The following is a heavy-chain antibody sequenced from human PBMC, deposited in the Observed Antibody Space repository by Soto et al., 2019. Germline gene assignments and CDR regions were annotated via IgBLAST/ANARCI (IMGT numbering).Heavy chain of an antibody. J-gene: IGHJ4*02. CDR1: GESISSSSYY. D-gene: IGHD2-21*02. CDR2: IYYSGRT. V-gene: IGHV4-39*01. Sequence: SETLSLTCIVSGESISSSSYYWGWIRQPPGKGLEWIGSIYYSGRTYYNPSFKSRVTISIDTSKNQFSLKLSSVTATDTAVYYCARQRTTVVTQAYFDHWGQGALVTASS. CDR3: ARQRTTVVTQAYFDH.